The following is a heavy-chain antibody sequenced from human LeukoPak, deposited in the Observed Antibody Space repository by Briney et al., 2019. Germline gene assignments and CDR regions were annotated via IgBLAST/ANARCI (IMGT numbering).Heavy chain of an antibody. Sequence: PGGSLRLSCQTSGFVFSNYGMHWVRQAPGKGLEWVAFVRFDASNEYYADSMKGRFTISRDNSRNTLYLQMNSLRTDDTGVYSCAKDSNSGYVSVGPNYWGLGTLVTVSS. D-gene: IGHD5-12*01. CDR1: GFVFSNYG. CDR2: VRFDASNE. CDR3: AKDSNSGYVSVGPNY. J-gene: IGHJ4*02. V-gene: IGHV3-30*02.